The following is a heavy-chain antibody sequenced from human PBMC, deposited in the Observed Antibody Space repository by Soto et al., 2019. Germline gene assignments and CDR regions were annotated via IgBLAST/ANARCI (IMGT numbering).Heavy chain of an antibody. CDR3: VSVRGVNYFDY. J-gene: IGHJ4*02. D-gene: IGHD3-10*01. V-gene: IGHV4-31*03. CDR1: GGSISCAGYY. Sequence: QVQLQESGPGLVKPSQTLSLTCTVSGGSISCAGYYWSWIRQHPGKGLEWFGYIYCSGTPYYNTSLKSRVTISVDTSKNQFSLKLSSVTAADTAVYYCVSVRGVNYFDYWGQGTLVTVSS. CDR2: IYCSGTP.